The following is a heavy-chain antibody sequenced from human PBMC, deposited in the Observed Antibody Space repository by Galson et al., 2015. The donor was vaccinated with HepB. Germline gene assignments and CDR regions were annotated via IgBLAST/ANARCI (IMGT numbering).Heavy chain of an antibody. CDR2: IYSGGRT. Sequence: SMRLSCAGSGFTVSSNYMSWVRQAPGKGLEWVSVIYSGGRTYYADSVKGRFTISRDNSKNTLYLQMNSLRAEDTAVYYCARGPAVARLDHWGQGTLVTGSS. CDR3: ARGPAVARLDH. J-gene: IGHJ5*02. V-gene: IGHV3-66*01. D-gene: IGHD6-19*01. CDR1: GFTVSSNY.